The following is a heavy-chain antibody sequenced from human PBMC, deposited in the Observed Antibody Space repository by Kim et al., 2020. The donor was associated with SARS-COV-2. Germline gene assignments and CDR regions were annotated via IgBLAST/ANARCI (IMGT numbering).Heavy chain of an antibody. J-gene: IGHJ4*02. Sequence: GGSLRLSCAASGFTFSSYAMSWVRQAPGEGLEWVSVIYSGGGSTYYADSMKGRFTISRDNSKNTLYLQMNSLRAEDTAVYYCAKDSRASGSYLNYWGQGT. D-gene: IGHD3-10*01. CDR1: GFTFSSYA. V-gene: IGHV3-23*03. CDR2: IYSGGGST. CDR3: AKDSRASGSYLNY.